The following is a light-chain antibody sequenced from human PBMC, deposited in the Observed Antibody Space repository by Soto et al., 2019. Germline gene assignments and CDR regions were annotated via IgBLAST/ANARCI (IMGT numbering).Light chain of an antibody. CDR3: QQYNNWWT. CDR2: GAS. J-gene: IGKJ1*01. V-gene: IGKV3-15*01. Sequence: EIVMTQSPATLSVSPGERATLSCRASQNVVTNLAWYQQIPGQAPRLLIYGASTRATGIPARFSGSGSGTEFTLTLSSLQSEDFAVYYCQQYNNWWTFGQGTKVDIK. CDR1: QNVVTN.